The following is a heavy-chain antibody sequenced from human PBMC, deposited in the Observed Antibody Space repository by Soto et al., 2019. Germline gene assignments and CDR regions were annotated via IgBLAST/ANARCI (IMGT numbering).Heavy chain of an antibody. J-gene: IGHJ5*02. CDR2: MNPNSGNT. D-gene: IGHD3-3*01. CDR3: ARGLTIFGVDAYNWSDP. V-gene: IGHV1-8*01. CDR1: GYTFTSYD. Sequence: GASVKVSCKASGYTFTSYDINWVRQATGQGLEWMGWMNPNSGNTGYAQKFQGRVTMTRNTSISTAYMELSSLRSEDTAVYYCARGLTIFGVDAYNWSDPWGQGTLVTVSS.